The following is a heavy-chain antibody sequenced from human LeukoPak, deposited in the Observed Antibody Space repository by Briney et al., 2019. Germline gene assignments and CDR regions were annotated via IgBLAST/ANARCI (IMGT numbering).Heavy chain of an antibody. Sequence: SETLSLTCTVSGGSISSSSYYWGWIRQPPGKGLEWIGSIYYSGSTYYNPSLKSRVTISVDTSKNQFSLKLSSVTAADTAVYYCARYGSGSYYPIEGFDYWGQGTLVTVSS. J-gene: IGHJ4*02. CDR2: IYYSGST. D-gene: IGHD3-10*01. CDR1: GGSISSSSYY. V-gene: IGHV4-39*07. CDR3: ARYGSGSYYPIEGFDY.